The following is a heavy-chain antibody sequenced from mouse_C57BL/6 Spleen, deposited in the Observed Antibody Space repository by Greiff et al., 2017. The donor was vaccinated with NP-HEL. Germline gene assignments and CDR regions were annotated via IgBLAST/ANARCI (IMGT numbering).Heavy chain of an antibody. CDR3: ARRDSSGYYFDY. D-gene: IGHD3-2*02. CDR2: ISDGGSYT. V-gene: IGHV5-4*03. J-gene: IGHJ2*01. Sequence: EVQLVESGGGLVKPGGSLKLSCAASGFTFSSYAMSWVRQTPEKRLEWVATISDGGSYTYYPDNVKGRFTISRDNAKNNLYLQMSHLKSEDTAMYYCARRDSSGYYFDYWGQGTTLTVSS. CDR1: GFTFSSYA.